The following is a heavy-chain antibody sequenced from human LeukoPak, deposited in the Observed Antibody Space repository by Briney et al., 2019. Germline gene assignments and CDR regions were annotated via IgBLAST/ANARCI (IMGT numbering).Heavy chain of an antibody. Sequence: GGSLRLSCAASGFTFSSYAMHWVRQAPGKGLEWVAVISYDGSNKYYADSVKGRFTISRDNSKNTLYLQMNSLRAEDTAVYYCAKDRVVVTAISAEYFQHWGQGTLVTVSS. J-gene: IGHJ1*01. CDR1: GFTFSSYA. CDR2: ISYDGSNK. V-gene: IGHV3-30*04. CDR3: AKDRVVVTAISAEYFQH. D-gene: IGHD2-21*02.